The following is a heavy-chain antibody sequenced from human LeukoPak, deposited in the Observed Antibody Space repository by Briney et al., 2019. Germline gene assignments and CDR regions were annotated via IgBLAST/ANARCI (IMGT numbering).Heavy chain of an antibody. CDR2: ISGSGGST. V-gene: IGHV3-23*01. J-gene: IGHJ4*02. CDR3: ARLLLEVVTAPTR. D-gene: IGHD2-21*02. CDR1: GFTFSSYA. Sequence: GGSLRLSYAASGFTFSSYAMSWVRQAPGKGLEWVSAISGSGGSTYYADSVKGRFTISRDNSKNTLYLQMNSLRAEDTAVYYCARLLLEVVTAPTRWGQGTLVTVSS.